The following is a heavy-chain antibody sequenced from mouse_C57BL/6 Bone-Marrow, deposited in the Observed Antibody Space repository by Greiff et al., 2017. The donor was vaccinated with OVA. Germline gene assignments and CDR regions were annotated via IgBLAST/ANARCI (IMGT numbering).Heavy chain of an antibody. CDR2: ICGGGST. D-gene: IGHD1-1*02. CDR3: AKHEGGS. CDR1: GFSLTSYC. J-gene: IGHJ4*01. V-gene: IGHV2-9*01. Sequence: VQLKESGPGLVAPSPSLSITCTVSGFSLTSYCVDWVRQPPGQGLEWLGVICGGGSTTYYSALMSRLRIRKDNTKSQEFLKMNSLQTEDTAMDYCAKHEGGSWGQGTSVTVSS.